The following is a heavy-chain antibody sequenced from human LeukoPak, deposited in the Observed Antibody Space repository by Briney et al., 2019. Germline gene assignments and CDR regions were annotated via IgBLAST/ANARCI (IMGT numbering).Heavy chain of an antibody. CDR1: GFTFSSYW. D-gene: IGHD6-13*01. CDR2: IKQDGSEK. J-gene: IGHJ4*02. Sequence: GGSLRLSCAASGFTFSSYWMSWVRQAPGKGLEWVANIKQDGSEKYYVDSVKGRFTISRDNAKNSLYLQMNSLRAEDTAVYYCARDGGVAAAGTFFDYWGQGTLVTVSS. V-gene: IGHV3-7*01. CDR3: ARDGGVAAAGTFFDY.